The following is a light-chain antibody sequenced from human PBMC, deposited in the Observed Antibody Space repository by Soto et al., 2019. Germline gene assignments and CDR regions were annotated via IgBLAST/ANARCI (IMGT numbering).Light chain of an antibody. CDR1: RSNIGSNH. CDR3: ATWDDSLRAVY. J-gene: IGLJ2*01. CDR2: RND. Sequence: QSVLTQPPSVSATPGQRVTIACSGGRSNIGSNHVYWYQHLPGTAPKLVIFRNDQRPSGGPDRFSGSKSGTSASLAISGLRSDDEAEYYCATWDDSLRAVYFGGGTKLTVL. V-gene: IGLV1-47*01.